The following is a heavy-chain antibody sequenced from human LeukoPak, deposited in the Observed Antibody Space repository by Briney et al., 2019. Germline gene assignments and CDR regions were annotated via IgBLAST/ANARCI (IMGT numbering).Heavy chain of an antibody. V-gene: IGHV4-59*12. Sequence: GSLRLSCAASRFTFSSYAMSWVRQAPGKGLEWIGYIYYSGYTNYNPSLKSRVTISVDPSKNHFSLRLSSVTAADTAVYYCVRLSKGNGMDVWGQGTTVTVSS. CDR3: VRLSKGNGMDV. CDR1: RFTFSSYA. J-gene: IGHJ6*02. CDR2: IYYSGYT. D-gene: IGHD3-10*01.